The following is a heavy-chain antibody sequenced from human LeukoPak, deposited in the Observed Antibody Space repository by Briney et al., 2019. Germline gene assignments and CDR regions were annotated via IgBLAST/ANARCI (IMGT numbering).Heavy chain of an antibody. CDR2: IYWNDDK. J-gene: IGHJ4*02. CDR3: AHIAQYYYGRD. Sequence: SGPTLVNPTQTLTXTCTFSGFSLGTSGVGVGWIRQLPLKALKWLALIYWNDDKRYSPSLKSRLTITKDTSKNQVVLTMTNMDPVDTATYYCAHIAQYYYGRDWGQGTLVTVSS. D-gene: IGHD3-10*01. V-gene: IGHV2-5*01. CDR1: GFSLGTSGVG.